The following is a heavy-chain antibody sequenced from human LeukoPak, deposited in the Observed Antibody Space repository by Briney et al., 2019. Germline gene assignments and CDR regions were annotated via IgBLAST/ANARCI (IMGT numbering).Heavy chain of an antibody. V-gene: IGHV1-18*01. CDR1: GYTFTSYG. Sequence: ASVTVSCKASGYTFTSYGISWVRQAPGQGLEWMGWISAYNGNTNYAQKLQGGVTMTTDTSTSTAYMELRSLRSDDTAVYYCARVSDYGFWSGSNHYWGQGTLVTVSS. D-gene: IGHD3-3*01. CDR3: ARVSDYGFWSGSNHY. CDR2: ISAYNGNT. J-gene: IGHJ4*02.